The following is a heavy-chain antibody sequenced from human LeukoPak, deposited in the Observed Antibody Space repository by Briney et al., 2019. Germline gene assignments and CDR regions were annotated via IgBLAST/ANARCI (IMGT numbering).Heavy chain of an antibody. CDR2: INHSGST. J-gene: IGHJ4*02. CDR3: ARSHGYSYGPSFDY. CDR1: GGSFSGYY. D-gene: IGHD5-18*01. Sequence: SETLSLTCAVYGGSFSGYYWSWVRQPRGKGLEWGGEINHSGSTNYNPSRKRRVTISLDTCKKQFSRKRRSGTAADPALYYCARSHGYSYGPSFDYWGQGTLVTVSS. V-gene: IGHV4-34*01.